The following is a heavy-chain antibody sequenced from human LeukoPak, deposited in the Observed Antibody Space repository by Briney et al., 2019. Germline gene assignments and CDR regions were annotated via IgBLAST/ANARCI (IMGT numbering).Heavy chain of an antibody. CDR2: MNPNSGNT. Sequence: ASVKVSCKASGYTFTSYDINWVRQATGQGLEWMGWMNPNSGNTGYAQKFQGRVTMTRNTSISTAYMELSSLRSEDTAVYYCARLSARGINYYFDYWGQGTLVTVSS. J-gene: IGHJ4*02. CDR1: GYTFTSYD. V-gene: IGHV1-8*01. CDR3: ARLSARGINYYFDY. D-gene: IGHD3-16*01.